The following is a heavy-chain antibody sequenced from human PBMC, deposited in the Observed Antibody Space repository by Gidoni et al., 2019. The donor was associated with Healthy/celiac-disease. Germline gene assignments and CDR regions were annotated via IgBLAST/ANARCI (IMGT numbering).Heavy chain of an antibody. V-gene: IGHV4-34*01. D-gene: IGHD3-16*02. J-gene: IGHJ4*02. CDR2: INHSGST. Sequence: QVQLQQWGAGLLKPSETLSLTCAVYGGSFSGYYWSWIRQPPGKGLEWIGEINHSGSTNYNPSLKSRVTISVDTSKNQFSLKLSSVTAADTAVYYCARGRPTFGGVIVISPHFDYWGQGTLVTVSS. CDR1: GGSFSGYY. CDR3: ARGRPTFGGVIVISPHFDY.